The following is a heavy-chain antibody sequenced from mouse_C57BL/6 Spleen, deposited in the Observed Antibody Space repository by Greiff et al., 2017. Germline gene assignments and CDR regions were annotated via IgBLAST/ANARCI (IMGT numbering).Heavy chain of an antibody. Sequence: QVQLQQPGAELVKPGASVKLSCKASGYTFTSYWMHWVKQRPGRGLEWIGKIDPTSGGTKYNEKFKSKATLTVDKPSSTAYMQRSSLTSEESAVEYCARDYDYAIFADWGKGTLVTVAA. J-gene: IGHJ3*01. CDR2: IDPTSGGT. CDR1: GYTFTSYW. V-gene: IGHV1-72*01. D-gene: IGHD2-4*01. CDR3: ARDYDYAIFAD.